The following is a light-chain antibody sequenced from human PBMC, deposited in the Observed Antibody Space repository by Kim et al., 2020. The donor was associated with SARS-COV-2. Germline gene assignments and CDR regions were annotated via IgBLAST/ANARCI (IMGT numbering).Light chain of an antibody. V-gene: IGLV3-19*01. CDR3: NSRDSNDNVV. CDR1: SLRSYY. CDR2: GKN. Sequence: VALGQTVRITCQGDSLRSYYETWCQQKPGQAPILVIYGKNNRPSGIPDRFSGSSSGNTASLTITGTQAGDEADYYCNSRDSNDNVVFGGGTQLTVL. J-gene: IGLJ2*01.